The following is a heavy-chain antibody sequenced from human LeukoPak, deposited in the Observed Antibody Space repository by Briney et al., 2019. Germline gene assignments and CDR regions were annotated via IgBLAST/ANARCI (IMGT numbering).Heavy chain of an antibody. Sequence: GGSLRLSCAASGFTLSTYWMHWLRQAPGKGLVWFSRIKSDGGTNYADSVKGRFTISRDNAKKTVSLQMNSLRPEDTGVYYCARAPSEIGGYYPEYFRHWGQGTLVTVSS. V-gene: IGHV3-74*01. CDR3: ARAPSEIGGYYPEYFRH. CDR1: GFTLSTYW. D-gene: IGHD3-22*01. CDR2: IKSDGGT. J-gene: IGHJ1*01.